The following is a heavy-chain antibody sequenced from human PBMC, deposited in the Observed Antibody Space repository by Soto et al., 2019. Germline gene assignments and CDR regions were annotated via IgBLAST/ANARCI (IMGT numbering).Heavy chain of an antibody. CDR2: IYYSGST. Sequence: TSETLSLTCTVSGGSISSSSYYWGWIRQPPGKGLEWIGSIYYSGSTYYNPSLKSRVTISVDTSKNQFSLKLSSVTAADTAVYYCARHPGEEDYWGQGTLVTVSS. J-gene: IGHJ4*02. D-gene: IGHD2-21*01. V-gene: IGHV4-39*01. CDR1: GGSISSSSYY. CDR3: ARHPGEEDY.